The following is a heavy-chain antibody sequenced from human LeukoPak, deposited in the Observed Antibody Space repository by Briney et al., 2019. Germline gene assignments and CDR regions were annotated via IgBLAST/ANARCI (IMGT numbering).Heavy chain of an antibody. CDR1: GGSISTTSYY. Sequence: SETLSLTCTVSGGSISTTSYYWGWIRQPPGKGLEWIGSIYYSGSTYYNPSLKGRVTISVDTSKNQFSLKLSSVTAADTAVYYCARTAGEPATAGYYFGYWGQGTLVTVSS. V-gene: IGHV4-39*01. CDR2: IYYSGST. J-gene: IGHJ4*02. D-gene: IGHD3-16*01. CDR3: ARTAGEPATAGYYFGY.